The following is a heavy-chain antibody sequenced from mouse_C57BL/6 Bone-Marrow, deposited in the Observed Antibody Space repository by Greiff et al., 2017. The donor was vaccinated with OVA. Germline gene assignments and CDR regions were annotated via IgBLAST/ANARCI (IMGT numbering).Heavy chain of an antibody. CDR1: GYSITSGYY. J-gene: IGHJ2*01. Sequence: EVKLMESGPGLVKPSQSLSLTCSVTGYSITSGYYWNWIRQFPGNKLEWMGYISYDGSNNYNPSLKNRISITRDTSKNQFFLKLNSVTTEDTATYYCARDRGCLPFDYWGQGTTLTVSS. V-gene: IGHV3-6*01. CDR3: ARDRGCLPFDY. CDR2: ISYDGSN.